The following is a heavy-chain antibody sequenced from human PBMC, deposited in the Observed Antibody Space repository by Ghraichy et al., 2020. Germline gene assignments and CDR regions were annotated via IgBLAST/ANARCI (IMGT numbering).Heavy chain of an antibody. CDR2: IRQDGSEK. CDR3: ARKTYYYDNEKGYFDY. D-gene: IGHD3-22*01. Sequence: LSLTSAASGFTFSSYWMSWVRQAPGKGLEWVANIRQDGSEKNYVDSVKGRFTISRDNAENSLYLQMNSLRAEDTAVYYCARKTYYYDNEKGYFDYWGQGTLVTASS. J-gene: IGHJ4*02. CDR1: GFTFSSYW. V-gene: IGHV3-7*01.